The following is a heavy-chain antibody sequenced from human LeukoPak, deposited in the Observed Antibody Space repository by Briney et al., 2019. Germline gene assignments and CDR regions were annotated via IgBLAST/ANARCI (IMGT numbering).Heavy chain of an antibody. CDR3: ARDSTWRWLQGVFDY. CDR2: IIPIFGTA. D-gene: IGHD5-24*01. V-gene: IGHV1-69*13. Sequence: SVKVSCKASGGTVSRFPISWVRQAPGQGLEWMGGIIPIFGTANYAQNFQGRVTITADESTGTAYMELRSLRSEDTAVYYCARDSTWRWLQGVFDYWGQGTLVTVSS. CDR1: GGTVSRFP. J-gene: IGHJ4*02.